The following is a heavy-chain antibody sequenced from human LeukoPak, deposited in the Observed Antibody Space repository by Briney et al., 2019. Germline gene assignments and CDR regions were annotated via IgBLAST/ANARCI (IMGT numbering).Heavy chain of an antibody. CDR3: GRGPIIYGSGRDWLDP. V-gene: IGHV1-2*02. J-gene: IGHJ5*02. Sequence: ASVKVSCKASGYSFTGYYMHWVRQAPGQGLEWMGWTNPNTGGTNHAQKFQGRVTMTRDTSISTAYMELSRLSPDDTAIYYCGRGPIIYGSGRDWLDPWGQGTLVTVSS. D-gene: IGHD3-10*01. CDR2: TNPNTGGT. CDR1: GYSFTGYY.